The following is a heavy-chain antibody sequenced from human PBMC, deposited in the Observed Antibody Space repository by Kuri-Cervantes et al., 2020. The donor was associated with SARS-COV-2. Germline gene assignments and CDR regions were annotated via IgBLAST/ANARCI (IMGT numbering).Heavy chain of an antibody. D-gene: IGHD2-21*01. CDR1: GFTFSSYA. Sequence: GESLKISCAASGFTFSSYAMSWVRQAPGKGLEWVAYISFDGNIKDNIGSGKGRFTISRDNTQNTLYLQMSSLRSEDTPVYYCARDRVGVHDCWGQGTMVTVSS. CDR3: ARDRVGVHDC. V-gene: IGHV3-30*03. CDR2: ISFDGNIK. J-gene: IGHJ4*02.